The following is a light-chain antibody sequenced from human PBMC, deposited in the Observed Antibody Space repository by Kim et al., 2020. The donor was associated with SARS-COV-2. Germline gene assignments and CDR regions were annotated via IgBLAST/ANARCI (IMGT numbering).Light chain of an antibody. J-gene: IGKJ4*01. CDR1: QGVSHF. Sequence: SSVGDSVTITCRASQGVSHFLAWFLQRPGRAPESLIYDASSLKDGVPSRFTAGVSGTDFTLTITSLQPEDSATYYCQQYFSYPLTLGGGTKVDIK. V-gene: IGKV1-16*01. CDR3: QQYFSYPLT. CDR2: DAS.